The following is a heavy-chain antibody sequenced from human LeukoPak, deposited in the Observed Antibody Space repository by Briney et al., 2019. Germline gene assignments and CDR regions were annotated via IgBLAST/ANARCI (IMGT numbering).Heavy chain of an antibody. J-gene: IGHJ4*02. CDR3: AREYSAFDF. CDR1: GDPITISSDY. CDR2: IYYSGST. Sequence: PSETLSLTCTVSGDPITISSDYKWTWIRQPPRKGLEWIGYIYYSGSTNYNPSLQSRLTISVDTSNNQFSLKLTSVTAADTAVYYCAREYSAFDFWGQGTLVTVPS. V-gene: IGHV4-61*08. D-gene: IGHD5-12*01.